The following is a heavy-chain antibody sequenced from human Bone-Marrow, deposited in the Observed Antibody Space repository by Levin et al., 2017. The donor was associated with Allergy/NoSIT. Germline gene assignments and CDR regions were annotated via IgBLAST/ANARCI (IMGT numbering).Heavy chain of an antibody. Sequence: GESLKISCVASGFTFSSYGMHWVRQAPGKGLEWVAVISYDGSNKYYADSVKGRFTISRDNSKNTLYLQMNSLRAEDTAVYYCAKAPGIAVAGIFDYWGQGTLVTVSS. CDR1: GFTFSSYG. V-gene: IGHV3-30*18. CDR2: ISYDGSNK. D-gene: IGHD6-19*01. CDR3: AKAPGIAVAGIFDY. J-gene: IGHJ4*02.